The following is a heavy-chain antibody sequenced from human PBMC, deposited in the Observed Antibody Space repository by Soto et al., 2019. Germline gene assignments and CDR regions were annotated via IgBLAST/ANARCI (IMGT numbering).Heavy chain of an antibody. CDR3: ARSSGNNWFDP. CDR1: GFTFSSYS. D-gene: IGHD3-10*01. Sequence: GGSLSLSCAASGFTFSSYSMNWVRQAPGKGLEWVSYISSSSSTIYYADSVKGRFTISRDNAKNSLYLQMNSLRAEDTAVYYCARSSGNNWFDPWGQGTLVTVSS. J-gene: IGHJ5*02. CDR2: ISSSSSTI. V-gene: IGHV3-48*01.